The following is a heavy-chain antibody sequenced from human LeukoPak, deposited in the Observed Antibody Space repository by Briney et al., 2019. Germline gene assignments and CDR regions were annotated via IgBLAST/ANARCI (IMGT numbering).Heavy chain of an antibody. J-gene: IGHJ4*02. V-gene: IGHV3-53*01. Sequence: GGSLRLSCAVSGFTVSSNYMSWVRQAPGKGLEWVSVIYSGGSTYYADSVKGRFTTSRDNSKNTLYLQMNTLRAEDTAVYYCARDLYGGIDYWGQGTLVTVSS. CDR3: ARDLYGGIDY. D-gene: IGHD1-26*01. CDR1: GFTVSSNY. CDR2: IYSGGST.